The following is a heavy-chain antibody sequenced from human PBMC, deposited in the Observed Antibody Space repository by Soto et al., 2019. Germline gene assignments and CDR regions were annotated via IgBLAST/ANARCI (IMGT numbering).Heavy chain of an antibody. CDR1: GGSFSGYY. J-gene: IGHJ4*02. V-gene: IGHV4-34*01. Sequence: QVQLQQWGAGLLKPSETLSLTCAVYGGSFSGYYWSWIRQPPGKGLEWIGEINHSGSTNYNPSLKSRVNISVDTSKNQFSLKLSSVTAADTAVYYCARGRPDNWNSPPLNYYFDYWGQGTLVTVSS. CDR3: ARGRPDNWNSPPLNYYFDY. CDR2: INHSGST. D-gene: IGHD1-7*01.